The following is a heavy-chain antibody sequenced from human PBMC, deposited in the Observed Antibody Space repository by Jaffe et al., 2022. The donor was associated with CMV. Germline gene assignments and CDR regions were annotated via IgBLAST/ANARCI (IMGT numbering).Heavy chain of an antibody. V-gene: IGHV1-69*01. CDR3: ARDRGPGYCSSTSCYPRSYYYYGMDV. D-gene: IGHD2-2*03. Sequence: QVQLVQSGAEVKKPGSSVKVSCKASGGTFSSYAISWVRQAPGQGLEWMGGIIPIFGTANYAQKFQGRVTITADESTSTAYMELSSLRSEDTAVYYCARDRGPGYCSSTSCYPRSYYYYGMDVWGQGTTVTVSS. J-gene: IGHJ6*02. CDR2: IIPIFGTA. CDR1: GGTFSSYA.